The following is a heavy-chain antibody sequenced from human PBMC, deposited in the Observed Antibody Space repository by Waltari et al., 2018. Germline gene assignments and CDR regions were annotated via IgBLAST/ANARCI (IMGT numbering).Heavy chain of an antibody. V-gene: IGHV3-53*01. CDR1: GFTVSRNH. D-gene: IGHD6-19*01. J-gene: IGHJ4*02. CDR3: ATDGRGSGAWAYYFDY. CDR2: IYSGGTT. Sequence: EVQLVESGGGLLQPGGSPRLSCAASGFTVSRNHMSWVRQAPGKGLEWVSVIYSGGTTYYADSVKGRFTISRDNSKNTLYLQMNSLRAEDTAVYYCATDGRGSGAWAYYFDYWGQGTLVTVSS.